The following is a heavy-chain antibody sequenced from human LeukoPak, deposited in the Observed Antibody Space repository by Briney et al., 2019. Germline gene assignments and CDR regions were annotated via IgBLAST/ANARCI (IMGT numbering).Heavy chain of an antibody. J-gene: IGHJ4*02. CDR1: GFSFSDNY. CDR3: AREYYCRLDY. CDR2: IRNKANSYTT. D-gene: IGHD3-10*01. V-gene: IGHV3-72*01. Sequence: GGSLRLSCAAPGFSFSDNYMDWVRQAPGKGLEWVGRIRNKANSYTTDYAASVRGRLTISRDDSKNSLYLEMNSLKTEDTAVYYCAREYYCRLDYWGRGTLVTVSS.